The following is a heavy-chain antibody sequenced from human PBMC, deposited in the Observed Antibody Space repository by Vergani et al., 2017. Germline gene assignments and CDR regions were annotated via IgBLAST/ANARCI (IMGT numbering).Heavy chain of an antibody. CDR1: GYTFTSYY. J-gene: IGHJ4*02. V-gene: IGHV1-46*01. CDR2: INPSGGST. Sequence: QVQLVQSGAEVKKPGASVTVSCKASGYTFTSYYMHWVRQAPGQGLEWMGIINPSGGSTSYAQKFQGRVTMTRDTSTSTVYMERSSLRSEDTAVYYCARAAHYGDDVDYWGEGTLVTVSS. D-gene: IGHD4-17*01. CDR3: ARAAHYGDDVDY.